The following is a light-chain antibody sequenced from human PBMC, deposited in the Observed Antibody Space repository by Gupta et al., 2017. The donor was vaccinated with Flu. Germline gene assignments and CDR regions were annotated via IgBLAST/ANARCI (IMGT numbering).Light chain of an antibody. CDR2: DVN. CDR3: CSYAGSSTLV. Sequence: QSALTQPASVSGSPRPSITISCTGTNRDVGSFNVVSWYQQHPGKAPQLMIYDVNKRPSGISNRFSGSKSGNTASLTISGLQAEDEADYYCCSYAGSSTLVFGGGTRLTVL. V-gene: IGLV2-23*02. CDR1: NRDVGSFNV. J-gene: IGLJ3*02.